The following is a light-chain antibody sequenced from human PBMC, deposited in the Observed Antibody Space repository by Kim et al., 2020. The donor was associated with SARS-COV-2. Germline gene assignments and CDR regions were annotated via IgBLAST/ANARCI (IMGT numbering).Light chain of an antibody. J-gene: IGLJ1*01. CDR3: NSWDSSGNHYV. CDR2: GTT. V-gene: IGLV3-19*02. CDR1: SLRSYY. Sequence: SSELTQDPAVSVALGQTVRITCQGDSLRSYYTNWYQQKPGQAPVCVIYGTTDRPSGIPDRFSGSSSGSTASLTITGAQAEDEADYYCNSWDSSGNHYVFGTGTKVTVL.